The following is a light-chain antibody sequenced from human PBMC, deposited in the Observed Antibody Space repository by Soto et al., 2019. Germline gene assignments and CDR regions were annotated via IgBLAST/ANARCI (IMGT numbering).Light chain of an antibody. J-gene: IGKJ1*01. V-gene: IGKV1-16*01. CDR2: FAS. CDR1: QGITNY. CDR3: QQYNSYSEWT. Sequence: SQLTQSPSSLSASVGDRVTITCRASQGITNYLAWYQQKPEKAPKSLIYFASTLQSGVPSRFSASGSGTEFTLTISSLQPDDFATYYCQQYNSYSEWTFGQGTKVDI.